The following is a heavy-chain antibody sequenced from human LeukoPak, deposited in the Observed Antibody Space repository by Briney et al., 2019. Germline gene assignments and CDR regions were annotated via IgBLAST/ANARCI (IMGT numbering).Heavy chain of an antibody. Sequence: ASVTVSCKPSVYTFTSYGISWVRQAPGQGLEWMGWISAYNGNTNYAQKLQGRVTMTTDTSPRTAYMELRSLRSGDTAVYYCASGTITMVRGVYYYYGMDVWGQGTTVTVSS. J-gene: IGHJ6*02. CDR3: ASGTITMVRGVYYYYGMDV. CDR2: ISAYNGNT. CDR1: VYTFTSYG. V-gene: IGHV1-18*01. D-gene: IGHD3-10*01.